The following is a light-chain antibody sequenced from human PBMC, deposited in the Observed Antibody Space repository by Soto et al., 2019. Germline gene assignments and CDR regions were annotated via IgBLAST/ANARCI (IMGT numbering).Light chain of an antibody. V-gene: IGKV1-39*01. Sequence: DIQMTQSPSSLSASVGDRATITCRASQSISRYLNWYQQQPGKAPNILIYTTSSLQSGVPSRFSGSGSGTDFTLTIRSLHPDEFATYYCLQTYSPWTFGHGTKVDIK. J-gene: IGKJ1*01. CDR3: LQTYSPWT. CDR1: QSISRY. CDR2: TTS.